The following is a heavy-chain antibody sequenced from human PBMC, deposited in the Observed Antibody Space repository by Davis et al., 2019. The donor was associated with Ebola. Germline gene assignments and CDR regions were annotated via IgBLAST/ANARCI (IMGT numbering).Heavy chain of an antibody. D-gene: IGHD6-19*01. J-gene: IGHJ6*02. V-gene: IGHV1-18*01. CDR3: ARNSGWNYFYYSMDV. CDR2: ISVYNGNT. Sequence: ASVTVSCKASGYTFTSYGISWVRRAPGQGLEWMGWISVYNGNTKYAQKVQDRVTMTTDTSTSTAYMELRSLRSDDTAVYYCARNSGWNYFYYSMDVWGQGTPVTVSS. CDR1: GYTFTSYG.